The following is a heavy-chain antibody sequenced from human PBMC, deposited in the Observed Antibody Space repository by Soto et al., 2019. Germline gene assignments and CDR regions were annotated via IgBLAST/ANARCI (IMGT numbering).Heavy chain of an antibody. J-gene: IGHJ5*02. V-gene: IGHV3-15*01. CDR3: TTSSHGSGYDP. Sequence: EVQLVESGGDLVKPGGSLRLSCAASGFTFINAWMTWVRQAPGKGLEWVGRIKSKTDGGTTDYAAPVKGRFTISRDDWKDTLYLQMNSLKTADTAVYYCTTSSHGSGYDPWGQGTLVTVSS. CDR1: GFTFINAW. D-gene: IGHD3-10*01. CDR2: IKSKTDGGTT.